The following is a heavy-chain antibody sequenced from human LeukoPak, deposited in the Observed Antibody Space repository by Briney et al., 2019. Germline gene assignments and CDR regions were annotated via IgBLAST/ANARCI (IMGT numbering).Heavy chain of an antibody. D-gene: IGHD3-16*01. V-gene: IGHV3-66*02. CDR3: ARDKRSGGGPYYYYMDV. CDR2: IYSGDST. CDR1: GFTVSSNY. Sequence: GGSLRLSGAASGFTVSSNYMSWVRQAPGKGLEWVSVIYSGDSTYYADSVKGRFTISRDNSRNTLYLQMTSLRTEDTAVYYCARDKRSGGGPYYYYMDVWGKGTTVTVSS. J-gene: IGHJ6*03.